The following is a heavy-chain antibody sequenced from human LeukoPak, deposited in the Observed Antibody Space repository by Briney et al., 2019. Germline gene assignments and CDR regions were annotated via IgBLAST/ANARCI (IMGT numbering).Heavy chain of an antibody. CDR3: ARDTLAYCGGDCCPDY. Sequence: GGSLRLSCAASGFTFSSYAMHWVRQAPGKGLEWVAVISYDGSNKYYADSVKGRFTISRDNSKNTLYLQMNSLRAEDTAVYYCARDTLAYCGGDCCPDYWGQGTLVTVSS. CDR2: ISYDGSNK. D-gene: IGHD2-21*02. V-gene: IGHV3-30-3*01. J-gene: IGHJ4*02. CDR1: GFTFSSYA.